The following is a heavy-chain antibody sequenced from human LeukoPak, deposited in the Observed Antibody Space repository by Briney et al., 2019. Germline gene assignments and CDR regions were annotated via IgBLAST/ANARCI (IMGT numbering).Heavy chain of an antibody. J-gene: IGHJ4*02. CDR3: ARDVVAVAGPFFDY. D-gene: IGHD6-19*01. CDR2: ISYDGSNK. Sequence: PGGSLRLSCAASGFTFSSYGMHWVRQAPGKGLEWVAVISYDGSNKYYADSVKGRFTISRDNSKNTLYLQMNSLRAEDTAVYYCARDVVAVAGPFFDYWGQGTLVTVSS. V-gene: IGHV3-30*03. CDR1: GFTFSSYG.